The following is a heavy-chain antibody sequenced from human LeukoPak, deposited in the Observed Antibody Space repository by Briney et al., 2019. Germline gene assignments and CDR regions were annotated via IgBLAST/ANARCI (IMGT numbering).Heavy chain of an antibody. CDR2: IIPIFGTA. D-gene: IGHD6-6*01. Sequence: ASVKVSCKASGGTFSSYAISWVRQAPGQGLEWMGGIIPIFGTANYAQKFQGRVTITADESTSTAYMELSSLRSEDTAVYYCASTFSSIVARPWFDPWGQGTLVTVSS. CDR1: GGTFSSYA. CDR3: ASTFSSIVARPWFDP. V-gene: IGHV1-69*13. J-gene: IGHJ5*02.